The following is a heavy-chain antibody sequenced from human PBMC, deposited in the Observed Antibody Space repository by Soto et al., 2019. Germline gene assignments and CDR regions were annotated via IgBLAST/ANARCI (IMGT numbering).Heavy chain of an antibody. V-gene: IGHV1-8*01. D-gene: IGHD2-2*01. CDR3: AGVRGYCSSTSCHYYYGMDV. Sequence: QVQLVQSGAEVKKPGASVKVSCKASGYTFTSYDINWVRQATGQGLEWMGWMNPNSGNTGYAQKFQGRVTMTRNTSISTAYMELSSLRSEDTAVYYCAGVRGYCSSTSCHYYYGMDVWGQGTTVTVSS. J-gene: IGHJ6*02. CDR2: MNPNSGNT. CDR1: GYTFTSYD.